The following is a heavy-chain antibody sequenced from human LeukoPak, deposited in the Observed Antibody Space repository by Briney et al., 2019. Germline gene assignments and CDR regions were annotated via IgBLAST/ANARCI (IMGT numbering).Heavy chain of an antibody. CDR2: IRQDGSDK. CDR3: ARVSDPMIVVVILDY. Sequence: GGSLRLSCTASGFTFSSYWMTWVRQAPGKGLEWVGNIRQDGSDKYYVDSVKGRFTISRDNAKNSLFLQMNSLRAEDTAVYYCARVSDPMIVVVILDYWGQGTLVTVSS. J-gene: IGHJ4*02. V-gene: IGHV3-7*01. D-gene: IGHD3-22*01. CDR1: GFTFSSYW.